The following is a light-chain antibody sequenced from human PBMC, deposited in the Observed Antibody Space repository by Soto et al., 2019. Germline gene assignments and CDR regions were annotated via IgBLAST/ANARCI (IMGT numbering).Light chain of an antibody. CDR3: QQLDRSPLT. Sequence: DIQLTQSPYLLPTSFGDRVPVTCRASQGIHTYLGWYQYNPGKAPKLIIYAASTLQSGVPSRVRGSGSGTEFTLTINSLQPEDFATYYCQQLDRSPLTFGGGTKVDIK. V-gene: IGKV1-9*01. CDR2: AAS. J-gene: IGKJ4*01. CDR1: QGIHTY.